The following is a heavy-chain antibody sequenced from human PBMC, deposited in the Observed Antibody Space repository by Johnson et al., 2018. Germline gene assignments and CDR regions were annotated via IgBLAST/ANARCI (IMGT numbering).Heavy chain of an antibody. V-gene: IGHV4-59*01. D-gene: IGHD6-13*01. J-gene: IGHJ3*01. Sequence: QVQLQESGPGLVKPSETLSLTCTVSGGSISSYYWSWIRQPPGKGLEWIGYIYYRGNTNYNPSFKSRVSISVDTSRNQFSLKLSSVTAADTAVYYCARDSESSSWTLGGFDVWGQGTMVTVSS. CDR1: GGSISSYY. CDR3: ARDSESSSWTLGGFDV. CDR2: IYYRGNT.